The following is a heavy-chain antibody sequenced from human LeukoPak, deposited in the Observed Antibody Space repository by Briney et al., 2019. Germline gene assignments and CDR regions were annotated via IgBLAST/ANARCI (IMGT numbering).Heavy chain of an antibody. D-gene: IGHD5-12*01. J-gene: IGHJ3*02. CDR1: GGSISSYY. CDR2: IYYSGST. CDR3: ARDSGYGLPIDAFDI. Sequence: PSETLSLTCTVSGGSISSYYWSWIRQPPGKGLEWIGYIYYSGSTNYNPSLKSRVTISVDTSKNQFSLKLSSVTAADTAVYYCARDSGYGLPIDAFDIWGQGIMVTVSS. V-gene: IGHV4-59*01.